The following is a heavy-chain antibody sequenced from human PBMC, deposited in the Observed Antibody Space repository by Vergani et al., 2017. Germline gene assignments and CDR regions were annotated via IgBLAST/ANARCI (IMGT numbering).Heavy chain of an antibody. J-gene: IGHJ4*02. CDR3: ARLSPDSSRGYYFDY. CDR1: GGSISSSSYY. Sequence: QLQLPESGPGLVKPSETLSLTCTVSGGSISSSSYYWGWIRQPPGKGLEWIGSIYYSGSTYYNPSLKSRVTISVDTSKNQFALKLSSVTAADTAVYYCARLSPDSSRGYYFDYWGQGTLVTVSS. V-gene: IGHV4-39*01. D-gene: IGHD3-22*01. CDR2: IYYSGST.